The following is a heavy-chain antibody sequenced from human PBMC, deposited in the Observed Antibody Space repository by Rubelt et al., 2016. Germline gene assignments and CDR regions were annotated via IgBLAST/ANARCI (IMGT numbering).Heavy chain of an antibody. CDR1: GYTFTSYA. CDR3: ARVHRAVAGLSVFGY. V-gene: IGHV1-3*01. Sequence: QVQLVQSGAEVKKPGASVKVSCKASGYTFTSYAMHWVRQAPGQRLEWMGWINAGNGNTKYSQKFQGRVTITRETPASTAYMELSSLRSEDTAVYYCARVHRAVAGLSVFGYWGQGTLVTVSS. D-gene: IGHD6-19*01. J-gene: IGHJ4*02. CDR2: INAGNGNT.